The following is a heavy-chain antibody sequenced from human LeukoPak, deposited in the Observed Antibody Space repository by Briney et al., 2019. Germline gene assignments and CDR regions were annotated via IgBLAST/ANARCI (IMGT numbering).Heavy chain of an antibody. Sequence: SETLSLTCAVYGGFFSGYYWSWIREPRGRGREWVGEINHSGSTNFSPSLKGRVNISVGTSKDQFFLAVGSVAAAGPGGDFCARVSSGWDNVDYWGQGPLVSVPS. J-gene: IGHJ4*02. CDR3: ARVSSGWDNVDY. V-gene: IGHV4-34*01. CDR2: INHSGST. D-gene: IGHD6-19*01. CDR1: GGFFSGYY.